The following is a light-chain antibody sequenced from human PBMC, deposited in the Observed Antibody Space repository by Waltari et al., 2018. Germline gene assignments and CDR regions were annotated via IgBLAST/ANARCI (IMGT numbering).Light chain of an antibody. CDR1: QDISNH. CDR2: GAS. J-gene: IGKJ4*01. Sequence: IEMTQSPSSLSASVGDRVIITCRASQDISNHLAWFQQKPGKPPKTLVYGASNLQSGVPLKFIGSGFGTDSTLTISSLQPEDSATYYCEQYNTYPLTFGGGTKVELK. V-gene: IGKV1-16*02. CDR3: EQYNTYPLT.